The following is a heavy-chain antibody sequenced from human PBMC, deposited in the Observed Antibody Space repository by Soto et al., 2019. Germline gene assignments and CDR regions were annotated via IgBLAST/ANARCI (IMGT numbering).Heavy chain of an antibody. J-gene: IGHJ4*02. CDR2: IDEYGSTI. D-gene: IGHD3-10*01. CDR1: GFTFSSYW. Sequence: EVQLVESGGGLVQPGGSLRLSCAASGFTFSSYWMHWVCQVPGKGLLWVSRIDEYGSTINYADSVKGRFTISRDNAKNTLYLEMNCLRVEDTTLYYCTRDIGGKGAYWGQGILVTVSS. V-gene: IGHV3-74*01. CDR3: TRDIGGKGAY.